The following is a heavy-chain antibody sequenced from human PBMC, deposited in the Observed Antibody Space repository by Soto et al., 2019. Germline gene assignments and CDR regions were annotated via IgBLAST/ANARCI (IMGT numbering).Heavy chain of an antibody. CDR1: GGSISSGGYY. CDR2: IYYSGST. CDR3: AASCVGCGGFNYYGMDV. Sequence: QVQLQESGPGLVKPSQTLSLTCTVSGGSISSGGYYWSWIRQHPGKGLEWIGYIYYSGSTYYNPPLTSRVTIAVHPSXNXVSLKLSSVTAADTAVYYCAASCVGCGGFNYYGMDVWGQGTTVTVSS. J-gene: IGHJ6*02. V-gene: IGHV4-31*03. D-gene: IGHD2-21*01.